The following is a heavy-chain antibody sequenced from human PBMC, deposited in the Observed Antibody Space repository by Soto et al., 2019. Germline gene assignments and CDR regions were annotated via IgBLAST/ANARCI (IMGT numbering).Heavy chain of an antibody. D-gene: IGHD4-17*01. V-gene: IGHV3-23*01. CDR2: ISGRGGSK. J-gene: IGHJ4*02. CDR1: GFTFSSYA. Sequence: VQLLESGGGLVQPGGSLRLSCAASGFTFSSYAMSWVRQAPGKGLEWVSAISGRGGSKYNADSVKGRFTISRDNSKNTLYLQMNSLRAEDTAVYYCAKDRSGDYPDDYWGQGTLVTVSS. CDR3: AKDRSGDYPDDY.